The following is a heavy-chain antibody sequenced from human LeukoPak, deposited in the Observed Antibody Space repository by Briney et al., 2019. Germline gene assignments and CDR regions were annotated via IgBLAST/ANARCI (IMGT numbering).Heavy chain of an antibody. CDR2: IYYSGST. CDR1: GGSISSYY. CDR3: ARVGPGAYCGGDCYRGALDI. Sequence: SETLSLTCTVSGGSISSYYWSWIRQPPGKGLEWIGYIYYSGSTNYNPSLKSRVTISVDTSKNQFSLKLSSVTAADTAVYYCARVGPGAYCGGDCYRGALDIWGQGTMVTVSS. V-gene: IGHV4-59*01. J-gene: IGHJ3*02. D-gene: IGHD2-21*01.